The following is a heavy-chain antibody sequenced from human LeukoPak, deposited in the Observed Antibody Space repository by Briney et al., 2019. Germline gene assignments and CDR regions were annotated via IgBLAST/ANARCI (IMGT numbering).Heavy chain of an antibody. Sequence: PGGSLRLSCVASGFTVSSNYMSWVRQAPGKGLEWVSSLSSSSSHIYYADSVKGRFTISRDNAKNSLYLQMNSLRAEDTAVYYCARETNWGDFDYWGQGTLVTVSS. V-gene: IGHV3-21*01. J-gene: IGHJ4*02. CDR3: ARETNWGDFDY. CDR2: LSSSSSHI. D-gene: IGHD7-27*01. CDR1: GFTVSSNY.